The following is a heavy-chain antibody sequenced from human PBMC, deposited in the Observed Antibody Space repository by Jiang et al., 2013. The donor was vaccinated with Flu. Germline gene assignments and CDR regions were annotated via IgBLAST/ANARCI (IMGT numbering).Heavy chain of an antibody. CDR1: GGSISSSTYY. V-gene: IGHV4-61*02. D-gene: IGHD3-22*01. Sequence: GPGLVKPSQTLSLTCTVSGGSISSSTYYWSWIRQPRRGRDWSGLGRIYTSGSTNYNPSLKSRVTISVDTSKNQFSLKLSSVTAADTAVYYCARGYYYDSSGYDYYYGLDVWGPRGPRSPSPQ. CDR3: ARGYYYDSSGYDYYYGLDV. J-gene: IGHJ6*01. CDR2: IYTSGST.